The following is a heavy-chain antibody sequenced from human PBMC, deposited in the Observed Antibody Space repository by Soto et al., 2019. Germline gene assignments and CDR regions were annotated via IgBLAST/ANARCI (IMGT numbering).Heavy chain of an antibody. CDR1: GFTFSTYV. CDR3: GRDGALGHTAVVDS. D-gene: IGHD3-16*01. Sequence: QVQLVESGGGVVQPGKSLRLSCAASGFTFSTYVMHWVRQAPGKGLEWVAAIWYDGSNKYHGDSLKGRFTISRDNSKNALNLAINTPRPADAAGYYWGRDGALGHTAVVDSWGQGNRVTGPS. V-gene: IGHV3-33*01. J-gene: IGHJ4*02. CDR2: IWYDGSNK.